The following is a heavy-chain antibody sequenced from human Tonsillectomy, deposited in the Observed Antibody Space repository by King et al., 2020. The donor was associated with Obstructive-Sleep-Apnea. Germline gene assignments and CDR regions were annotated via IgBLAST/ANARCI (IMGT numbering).Heavy chain of an antibody. V-gene: IGHV4-39*07. CDR3: AAGNGFGALGY. J-gene: IGHJ4*02. Sequence: QLQESGPGLVKPSETLSLTCTVSGGSIRSSSYYWGWIRQPPGKGLAWIGSIYYSGSTYHNPSLKSRVTISVDTAKNQFSLELTSVTAADTAVYYWAAGNGFGALGYWGQGTLVTVSS. CDR2: IYYSGST. D-gene: IGHD4/OR15-4a*01. CDR1: GGSIRSSSYY.